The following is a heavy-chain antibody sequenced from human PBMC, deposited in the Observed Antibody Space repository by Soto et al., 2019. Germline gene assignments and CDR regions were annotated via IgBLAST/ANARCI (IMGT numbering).Heavy chain of an antibody. V-gene: IGHV4-31*03. CDR1: GASISRGGSY. J-gene: IGHJ4*02. D-gene: IGHD2-15*01. CDR3: ARANYGGNYIDS. Sequence: SETLSLTCTVSGASISRGGSYWSWIRQHPGKGLEWIGYIYNSGSTYYNPSLKSRLTISPDTSNNQFSLKLSSVTAADTAVYHCARANYGGNYIDSWGQGTLVTVYS. CDR2: IYNSGST.